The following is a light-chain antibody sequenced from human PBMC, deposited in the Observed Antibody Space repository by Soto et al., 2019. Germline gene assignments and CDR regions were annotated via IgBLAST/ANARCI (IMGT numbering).Light chain of an antibody. CDR1: QSVSST. V-gene: IGKV3-15*01. Sequence: EIVMTQSPATLSASPGERATLSCRASQSVSSTLAWYQQKPGQAPRLFIYGASTRATGIPARFSGSGSGTDFTLTISSLQSEDFAVYYCQQYNNWPRTLGQGTKVEIK. CDR3: QQYNNWPRT. CDR2: GAS. J-gene: IGKJ1*01.